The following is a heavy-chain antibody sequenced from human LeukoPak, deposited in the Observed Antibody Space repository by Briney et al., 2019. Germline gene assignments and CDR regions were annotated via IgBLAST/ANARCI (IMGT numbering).Heavy chain of an antibody. CDR2: IYHSGST. Sequence: KTSETLSLTCAVSGYSISSGYYWGWIRQPPGKGLEWIGSIYHSGSTYYNPSLKSRVTISVDTSKNQLSLKLSSVTAADTAVYYCARQRGDCSSTSCYAPNWGQGTLVTVSS. CDR3: ARQRGDCSSTSCYAPN. V-gene: IGHV4-38-2*01. CDR1: GYSISSGYY. J-gene: IGHJ4*02. D-gene: IGHD2-2*01.